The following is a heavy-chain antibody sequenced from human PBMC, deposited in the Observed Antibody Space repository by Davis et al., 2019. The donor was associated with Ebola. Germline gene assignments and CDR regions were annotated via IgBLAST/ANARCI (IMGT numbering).Heavy chain of an antibody. V-gene: IGHV1-2*02. Sequence: ASVKVSCKASGYTFTGYYMHWVRQAPGQGLEWMGWINPNSGGTNYAQKFQGRVTMTRDTSISTAYMELSRLRSDDTAVYYCARGTLLWFGESTRGHFDYWGQGTLVTVSS. CDR1: GYTFTGYY. CDR2: INPNSGGT. J-gene: IGHJ4*02. D-gene: IGHD3-10*01. CDR3: ARGTLLWFGESTRGHFDY.